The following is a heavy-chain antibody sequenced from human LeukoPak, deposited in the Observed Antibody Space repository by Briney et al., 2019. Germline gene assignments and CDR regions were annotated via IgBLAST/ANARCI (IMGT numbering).Heavy chain of an antibody. V-gene: IGHV1-2*06. D-gene: IGHD1-26*01. J-gene: IGHJ4*02. CDR3: ARDFTSTPNWEFDY. Sequence: GASVKVSXKASGYTFVDYFIHWVRQAPGQGLEWMGRINTDSGGAEYEQKFQGRVIMTRDTSISTAYVEVSGLTSDDTAVYYCARDFTSTPNWEFDYWGQGTLVTVSS. CDR2: INTDSGGA. CDR1: GYTFVDYF.